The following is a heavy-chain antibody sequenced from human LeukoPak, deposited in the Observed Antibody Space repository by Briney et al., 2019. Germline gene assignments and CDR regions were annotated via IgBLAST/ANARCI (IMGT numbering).Heavy chain of an antibody. D-gene: IGHD2-2*01. Sequence: SETLSLTCTVSGGSISSYYWSWIRQPPGKGLEWIGYIYYSGSTNYNPYLKSRVTISVDTSKNQFSLKLSSVTAADTAVYYCARGHCSSTSCLGMDVWGKGTTVTVSS. CDR1: GGSISSYY. J-gene: IGHJ6*04. CDR3: ARGHCSSTSCLGMDV. V-gene: IGHV4-59*01. CDR2: IYYSGST.